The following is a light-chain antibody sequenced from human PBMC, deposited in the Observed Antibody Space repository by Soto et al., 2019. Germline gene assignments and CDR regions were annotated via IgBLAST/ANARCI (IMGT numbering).Light chain of an antibody. CDR3: QQYSSYPWT. CDR2: DAS. V-gene: IGKV1-5*01. J-gene: IGKJ1*01. CDR1: QTISSS. Sequence: DIQMTQSPSTLSGSVGDRVTITFRLSQTISSSLAWYQQKPGTAPKLLIYDASRLESGVPSRFSGSGSGSEFTLTISSLQHEDFATYYCQQYSSYPWTFGQGTNVDIK.